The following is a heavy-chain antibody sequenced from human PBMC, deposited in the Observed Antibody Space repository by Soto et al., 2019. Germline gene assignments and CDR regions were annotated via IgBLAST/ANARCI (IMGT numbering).Heavy chain of an antibody. J-gene: IGHJ4*02. CDR3: ARDIYYDASGYFDY. D-gene: IGHD3-22*01. Sequence: GGSLRLSCATSGFSFSSFAMHWVRQAPGRGLEWLALTSYDGSDQYNAKSVKGRFTISRDNSKKTLYLHMNGLSAEDTAVYFCARDIYYDASGYFDYWGQGTLVTVSS. CDR1: GFSFSSFA. V-gene: IGHV3-30*14. CDR2: TSYDGSDQ.